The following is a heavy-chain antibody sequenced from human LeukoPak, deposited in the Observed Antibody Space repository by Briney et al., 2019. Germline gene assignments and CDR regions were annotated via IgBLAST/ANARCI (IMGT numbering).Heavy chain of an antibody. CDR1: GFTFSSYG. D-gene: IGHD3-10*01. CDR3: AKSLFGRSKHYNYDY. J-gene: IGHJ4*02. V-gene: IGHV3-30*18. CDR2: ISYDGSNK. Sequence: PGGSLRLSCAASGFTFSSYGMHWVRQAPGKGLEWVAVISYDGSNKYYADSVKGRFTISRDNSKNTLYLQMNSLRAEDTAVYYCAKSLFGRSKHYNYDYWGQGTLVTVSS.